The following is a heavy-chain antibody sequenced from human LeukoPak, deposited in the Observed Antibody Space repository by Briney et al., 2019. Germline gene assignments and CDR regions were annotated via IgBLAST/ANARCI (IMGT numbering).Heavy chain of an antibody. V-gene: IGHV1-3*01. J-gene: IGHJ4*02. Sequence: INAGNGNTKYSQNFQGKVTITRDTSASTAYMELSSLKSEDTAVYYCARGLSSGYYYADYWGQGTLVTVSS. D-gene: IGHD3-22*01. CDR2: INAGNGNT. CDR3: ARGLSSGYYYADY.